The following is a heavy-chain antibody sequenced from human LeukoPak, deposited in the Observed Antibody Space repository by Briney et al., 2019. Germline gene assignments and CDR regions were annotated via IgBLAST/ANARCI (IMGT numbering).Heavy chain of an antibody. CDR2: ISSSGSTI. J-gene: IGHJ4*02. CDR1: GFTFSSYE. V-gene: IGHV3-48*03. Sequence: GGSLRLSCAASGFTFSSYEMNWVRQAPGKGLEWGSYISSSGSTIYYADSVKGRFTISRDNAKNSLYLQMNSLRAEDTAVYYCARDYVGATTAYYFDYWGQGTLVTVSS. CDR3: ARDYVGATTAYYFDY. D-gene: IGHD1-26*01.